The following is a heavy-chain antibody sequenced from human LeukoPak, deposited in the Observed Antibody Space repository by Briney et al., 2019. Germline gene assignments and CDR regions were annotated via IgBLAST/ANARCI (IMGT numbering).Heavy chain of an antibody. Sequence: SETLSLTCAVYGGSFSGYYWSWIRQPPGKGLEWIGEINHSGSTNYNPSLKSRVTISVDTSKNQFSLKLSSVTAADTAVYYCARGSSSRIFGVVTHFDYWGQGTLVTVSS. CDR3: ARGSSSRIFGVVTHFDY. CDR1: GGSFSGYY. V-gene: IGHV4-34*01. D-gene: IGHD3-3*01. CDR2: INHSGST. J-gene: IGHJ4*02.